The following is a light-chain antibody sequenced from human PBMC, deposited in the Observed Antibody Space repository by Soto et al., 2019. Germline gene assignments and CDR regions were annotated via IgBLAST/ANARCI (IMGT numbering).Light chain of an antibody. V-gene: IGKV3-15*01. Sequence: EIVMTQSPATLSVSPGEKATLSCRASQSVSSNLAWYQQKLGQAPRLLIYGASTRATGIPARFSGSGSGTEFNLTISSLQTEDFATYYCLQYNSYPLTFGGGTKVDIK. CDR3: LQYNSYPLT. CDR2: GAS. J-gene: IGKJ4*01. CDR1: QSVSSN.